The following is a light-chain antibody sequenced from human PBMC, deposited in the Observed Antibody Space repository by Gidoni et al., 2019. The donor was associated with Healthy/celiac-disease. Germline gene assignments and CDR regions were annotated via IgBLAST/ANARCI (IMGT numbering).Light chain of an antibody. V-gene: IGLV1-44*01. J-gene: IGLJ2*01. CDR1: SSNIGSNT. CDR3: AAWDDSLNAGV. CDR2: SKN. Sequence: QSVLTQPPSASGTPGQRVTISCSGSSSNIGSNTVNWYQQLPGTAPKLLIYSKNQRPSGVPDRFSGSKSGTSASLAISGLQSEDEADYYCAAWDDSLNAGVFGGGTKLTVL.